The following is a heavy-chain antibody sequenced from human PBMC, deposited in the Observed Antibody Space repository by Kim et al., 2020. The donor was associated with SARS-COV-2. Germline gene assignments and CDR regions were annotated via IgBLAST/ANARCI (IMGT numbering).Heavy chain of an antibody. D-gene: IGHD5-18*01. V-gene: IGHV4-34*01. Sequence: SETLSLTCAVYGGSFSGYYWSWIRQPPGKGLEWIGEINHSGSTNYNPSLKSRVTISVDTSKNQFSLKLSSVTAADTAVYYCARNKVDTAMFLYGMDVWGQGTTVTVSS. CDR2: INHSGST. CDR3: ARNKVDTAMFLYGMDV. CDR1: GGSFSGYY. J-gene: IGHJ6*02.